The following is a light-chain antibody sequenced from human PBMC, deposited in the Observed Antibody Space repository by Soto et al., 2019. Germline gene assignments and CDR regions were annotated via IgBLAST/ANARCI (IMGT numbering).Light chain of an antibody. V-gene: IGKV3-20*01. J-gene: IGKJ1*01. CDR3: QQYGTSPWT. CDR1: QSVRSSY. CDR2: GAS. Sequence: EIVLTQSPGTLSLSPGERATLSCRASQSVRSSYLAWYQQKPGQAPRLLIYGASSRATGIPDRFSGSGSGTDFTLIISRLESEDFAVYYCQQYGTSPWTFGQGTKVDIK.